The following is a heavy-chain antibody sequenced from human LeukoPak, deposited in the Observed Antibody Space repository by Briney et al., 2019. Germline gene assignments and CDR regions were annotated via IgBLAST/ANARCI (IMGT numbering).Heavy chain of an antibody. CDR3: ARGIAAAGSYWYFDL. V-gene: IGHV1-69*04. CDR1: GGTFSSYA. CDR2: IIPILGIA. D-gene: IGHD6-13*01. J-gene: IGHJ2*01. Sequence: GSSVKVSCKASGGTFSSYAISWVRQAPGQGLEWMGRIIPILGIANYAQKFQGRVTITADKSTSTAYMELSSLRSEDTAVYYCARGIAAAGSYWYFDLWGRGTLVTVSS.